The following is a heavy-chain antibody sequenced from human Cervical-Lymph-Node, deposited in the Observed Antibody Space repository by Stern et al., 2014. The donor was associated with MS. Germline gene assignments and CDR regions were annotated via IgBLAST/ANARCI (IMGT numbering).Heavy chain of an antibody. D-gene: IGHD6-19*01. CDR1: GFSFSSYG. V-gene: IGHV3-30*18. CDR3: AKDHSSGWDGGDYYGMDV. Sequence: VQLVESGGGVVQPGRSLRLSCVASGFSFSSYGMPWVRQAPGKGLEWVAMISYDGSNRYFVDSVKGRFSISRDKSENTLYLQMNSLRPEDTAVYYCAKDHSSGWDGGDYYGMDVWGQGTTVTVSS. J-gene: IGHJ6*02. CDR2: ISYDGSNR.